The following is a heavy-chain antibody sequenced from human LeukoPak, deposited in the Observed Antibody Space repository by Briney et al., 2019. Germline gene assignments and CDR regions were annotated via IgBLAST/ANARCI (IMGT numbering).Heavy chain of an antibody. CDR2: ISSSSSYI. CDR1: GFTFSSYG. J-gene: IGHJ6*04. CDR3: ARDRVSYYDILTRAYYYYYGMDV. V-gene: IGHV3-21*01. D-gene: IGHD3-9*01. Sequence: GGSLRLSCAASGFTFSSYGMNWVRQAPGKGLEWVSSISSSSSYIYYADSVKGRFTISRDNAKNSLYLQMNSLRAEDTAVYYCARDRVSYYDILTRAYYYYYGMDVWGKGTTVTVSS.